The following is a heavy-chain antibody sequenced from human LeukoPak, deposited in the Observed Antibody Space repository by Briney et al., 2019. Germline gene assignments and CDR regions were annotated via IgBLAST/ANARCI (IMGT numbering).Heavy chain of an antibody. V-gene: IGHV4-30-4*01. CDR2: IYYSGST. Sequence: PSETLSLTCTVSGGSISSGDYYWSWIRQPPGKGLEWIGYIYYSGSTYYNPSLKSRLTISGDTSKNQFSLRLSSVTAADTAVYYCARGTWSSSIDYWGQGTLVTVSS. CDR3: ARGTWSSSIDY. D-gene: IGHD6-6*01. J-gene: IGHJ4*02. CDR1: GGSISSGDYY.